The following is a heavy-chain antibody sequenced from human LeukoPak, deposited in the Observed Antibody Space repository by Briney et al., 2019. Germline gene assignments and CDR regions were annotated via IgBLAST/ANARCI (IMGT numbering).Heavy chain of an antibody. D-gene: IGHD3-16*01. CDR1: GGSISSGSYY. CDR2: IYTSGST. Sequence: SQTLSLTCTVSGGSISSGSYYWSWIRQPAGKGLEWIGRIYTSGSTNYNPSLKSRVTISVDTSKNQFSLKLSSVTAADTAVYYCARVVPDFGDYYYMDVWGKGTTVTVSS. J-gene: IGHJ6*03. CDR3: ARVVPDFGDYYYMDV. V-gene: IGHV4-61*02.